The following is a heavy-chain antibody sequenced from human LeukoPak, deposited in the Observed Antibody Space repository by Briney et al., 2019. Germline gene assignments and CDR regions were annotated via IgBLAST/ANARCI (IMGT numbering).Heavy chain of an antibody. CDR2: IYTSGNT. CDR1: GGSISSGSYY. V-gene: IGHV4-61*02. Sequence: SETLSLTCTVSGGSISSGSYYWSWIRLPAGKGLEWIGRIYTSGNTNYSPSLKSRVTMSVDTSKNQFSLKLNSVTAADTAVYYCARELGTYYKDNWFDPWGQGTLVTVSS. CDR3: ARELGTYYKDNWFDP. D-gene: IGHD3-10*01. J-gene: IGHJ5*02.